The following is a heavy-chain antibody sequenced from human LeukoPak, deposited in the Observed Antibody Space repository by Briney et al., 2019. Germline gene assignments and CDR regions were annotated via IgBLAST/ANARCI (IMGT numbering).Heavy chain of an antibody. Sequence: PSETLSLTCTVSGGSISSNSYYWGWLRQPPGKGLEWIGSIYYSGSTYYNPSLKSRVTISVDTSKNQFSLKLSSVTAADTAVYYCAVYASLYFDYWGQGTLVTVSS. CDR2: IYYSGST. D-gene: IGHD2-8*01. J-gene: IGHJ4*02. V-gene: IGHV4-39*01. CDR1: GGSISSNSYY. CDR3: AVYASLYFDY.